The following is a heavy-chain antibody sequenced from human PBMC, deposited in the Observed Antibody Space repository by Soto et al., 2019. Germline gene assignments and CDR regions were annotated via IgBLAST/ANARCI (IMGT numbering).Heavy chain of an antibody. CDR2: IYPGDSDS. CDR3: AKHEGYCSTTTCSNFDY. Sequence: HGESLKISCKGPGFTFTSYWIAWVRQMPGKGLEWMGIIYPGDSDSSYSPSFQGQVTISADKSINTAYLHWSSLKASDTAIYYCAKHEGYCSTTTCSNFDYWGQGTLVTVSS. V-gene: IGHV5-51*01. D-gene: IGHD2-2*01. CDR1: GFTFTSYW. J-gene: IGHJ4*02.